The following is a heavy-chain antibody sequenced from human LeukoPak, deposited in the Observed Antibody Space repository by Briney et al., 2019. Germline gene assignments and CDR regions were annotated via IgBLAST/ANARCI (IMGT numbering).Heavy chain of an antibody. V-gene: IGHV3-21*01. CDR1: GFTFSDYA. CDR3: ARAAIHYDILTGLDY. J-gene: IGHJ4*02. Sequence: GGSLRLSCAASGFTFSDYAMTWVRQAPGKGLEWVSSISSSSSYIYYADSVKGRFTISRDNAKNSLYLQMNSLRAEDTAVYYCARAAIHYDILTGLDYWGQGTLVTVSS. CDR2: ISSSSSYI. D-gene: IGHD3-9*01.